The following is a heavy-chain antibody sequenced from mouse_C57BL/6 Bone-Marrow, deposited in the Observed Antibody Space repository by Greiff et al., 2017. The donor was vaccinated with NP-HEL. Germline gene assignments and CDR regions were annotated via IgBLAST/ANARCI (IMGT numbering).Heavy chain of an antibody. CDR2: IDPENGDT. Sequence: EVQLQQSGAELVRPGASVKLSCTASGFNIKDDYMHWVKQRPEQGLEWIGWIDPENGDTEYASKFQGKATITADTSSNTAYLQLSSLTSEDTAVYYCTTWVTYFDYWGQGTTLSLL. CDR3: TTWVTYFDY. D-gene: IGHD2-3*01. J-gene: IGHJ2*01. V-gene: IGHV14-4*01. CDR1: GFNIKDDY.